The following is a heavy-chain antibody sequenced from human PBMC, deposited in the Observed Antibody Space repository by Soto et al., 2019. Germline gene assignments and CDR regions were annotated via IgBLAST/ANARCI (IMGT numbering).Heavy chain of an antibody. CDR3: ARGEDIVLVPAAMSRYYYGMDV. J-gene: IGHJ6*02. Sequence: QVQLVESGGGVVQPGRSLRLSCAASGFTFSSYAMHWVRQAPGKGLEWVAVISYDGSNKYYADSAKGRFTISRDNSKNTLYLQMNSLRAEDTAVYYCARGEDIVLVPAAMSRYYYGMDVWGQGTTVTVSS. CDR2: ISYDGSNK. D-gene: IGHD2-2*01. V-gene: IGHV3-30-3*01. CDR1: GFTFSSYA.